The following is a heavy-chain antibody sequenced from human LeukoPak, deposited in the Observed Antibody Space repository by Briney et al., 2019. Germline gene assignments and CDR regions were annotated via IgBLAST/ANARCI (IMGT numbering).Heavy chain of an antibody. CDR3: ARDRFLRRPEPADY. Sequence: GGSLRLSCAASGFTFSRSWMHWVRQGPGKGLEWVSGINWNGGRTGYADSVKGRFTISRDNAKNSLYLQMNSLRAEDTALYYCARDRFLRRPEPADYWGQGTLVTVSS. V-gene: IGHV3-20*04. D-gene: IGHD1-14*01. J-gene: IGHJ4*02. CDR1: GFTFSRSW. CDR2: INWNGGRT.